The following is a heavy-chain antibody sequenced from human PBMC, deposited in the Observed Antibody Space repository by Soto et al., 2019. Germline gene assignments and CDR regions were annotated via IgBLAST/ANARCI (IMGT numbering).Heavy chain of an antibody. CDR3: TSGLILWFGVLSRRGGYYYYMCV. D-gene: IGHD3-10*01. Sequence: QVQLQQWGAGLLKPSETLSLTCAVYGGSFSGYQWTWIRQTPGKGLEWIGEINDSGNINYNPSLSRRVTFLLDTAKKQSSLKPSCVSAPDAAVYPCTSGLILWFGVLSRRGGYYYYMCVWGKGTTVTVSS. V-gene: IGHV4-34*01. J-gene: IGHJ6*03. CDR2: INDSGNI. CDR1: GGSFSGYQ.